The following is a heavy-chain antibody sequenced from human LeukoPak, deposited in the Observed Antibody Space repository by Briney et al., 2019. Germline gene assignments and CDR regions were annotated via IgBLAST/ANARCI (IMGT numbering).Heavy chain of an antibody. D-gene: IGHD2-8*02. V-gene: IGHV1-2*02. CDR1: GYTFTGYY. CDR2: INPNSGGT. CDR3: ARLRVEYNWLDP. J-gene: IGHJ5*02. Sequence: ASVKVSCKASGYTFTGYYMHWVRQAPGQGLEWMGWINPNSGGTNYAQKFQGRVTMTRDTSISTAYMELSRLRSDDTAVYYCARLRVEYNWLDPWGQGTLVTVSS.